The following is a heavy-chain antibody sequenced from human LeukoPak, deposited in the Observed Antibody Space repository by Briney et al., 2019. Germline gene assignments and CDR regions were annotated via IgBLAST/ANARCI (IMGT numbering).Heavy chain of an antibody. CDR1: GYSISSGHY. D-gene: IGHD5/OR15-5a*01. J-gene: IGHJ6*03. V-gene: IGHV4-38-2*01. CDR3: ARHSVSGYYYYMDV. CDR2: TYHTGAT. Sequence: SETLSLTCDVSGYSISSGHYWGWIRQPPGRGLEWIGSTYHTGATYYNPSLKSRVTISADTSKNQISLQLRSVTAADTAVYYCARHSVSGYYYYMDVWGKGTTVTVSS.